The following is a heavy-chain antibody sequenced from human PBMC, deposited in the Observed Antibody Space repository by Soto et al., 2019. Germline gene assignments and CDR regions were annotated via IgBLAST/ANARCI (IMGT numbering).Heavy chain of an antibody. J-gene: IGHJ4*02. D-gene: IGHD3-22*01. CDR1: GGTFSSYT. V-gene: IGHV1-3*01. CDR3: ARGYYLLPRSFDY. Sequence: ASVKVSCKASGGTFSSYTISWVRQAPGQRLEWMGWINAGNGNTKYSQKFQGRVTITRDTSASTAYMELSSLRSEDTAVYYCARGYYLLPRSFDYWGQGTLVTVSS. CDR2: INAGNGNT.